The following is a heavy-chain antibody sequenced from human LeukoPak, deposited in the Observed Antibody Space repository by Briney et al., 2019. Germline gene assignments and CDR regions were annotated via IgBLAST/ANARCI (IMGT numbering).Heavy chain of an antibody. CDR3: AREKDLVTGAAVFDY. Sequence: ASVKVACKASGYTFTGYYMHWGRQAPGQGLEWMGWINPNSGGTNYAQKFQGRVTMRRATSVSTDYMELSRLRSEDTDVHYCAREKDLVTGAAVFDYWGQGTLVTVSS. J-gene: IGHJ4*02. D-gene: IGHD2-21*02. V-gene: IGHV1-2*02. CDR2: INPNSGGT. CDR1: GYTFTGYY.